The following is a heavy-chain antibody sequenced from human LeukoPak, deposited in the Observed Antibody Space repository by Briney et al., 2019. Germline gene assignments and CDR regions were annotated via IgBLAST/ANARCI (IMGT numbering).Heavy chain of an antibody. Sequence: TGGSLRLSCADSGITFSSYWMSWVRQAPGKGLEWVANIKQDGGEKCYVDSVKGRFTISRDNAKNSLYLQMNNLRVEDTAVYYCARDGRPLDYWGQGTLVTVSS. CDR3: ARDGRPLDY. CDR2: IKQDGGEK. CDR1: GITFSSYW. J-gene: IGHJ4*02. V-gene: IGHV3-7*03.